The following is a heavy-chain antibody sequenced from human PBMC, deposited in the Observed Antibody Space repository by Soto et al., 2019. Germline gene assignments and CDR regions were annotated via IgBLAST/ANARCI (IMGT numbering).Heavy chain of an antibody. Sequence: ASVKVSCKASGYSFTNNDVSWVRQATGQGLEWMGWMNPGSGDTGYAQKFQGRVTMTRDISTATAYMELSSLRSDDTAIYYCARMETFGSLNWFDPWGQGTRVTVPQ. CDR3: ARMETFGSLNWFDP. D-gene: IGHD3-16*01. J-gene: IGHJ5*02. CDR2: MNPGSGDT. V-gene: IGHV1-8*01. CDR1: GYSFTNND.